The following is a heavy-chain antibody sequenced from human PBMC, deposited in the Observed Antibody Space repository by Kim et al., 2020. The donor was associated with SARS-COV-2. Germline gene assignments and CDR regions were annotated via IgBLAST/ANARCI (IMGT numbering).Heavy chain of an antibody. Sequence: ASVKVSCKASGYTFTSYGISWVRQAPGQGLEWMGWISAYNGNTNYAQKLQGRVTMTTDTSTSTAYMELRSLRSDDTAVYYCAREEVRLRLGELSSYYFDYWGQGTLVTVSS. CDR1: GYTFTSYG. CDR2: ISAYNGNT. D-gene: IGHD3-16*02. V-gene: IGHV1-18*04. CDR3: AREEVRLRLGELSSYYFDY. J-gene: IGHJ4*02.